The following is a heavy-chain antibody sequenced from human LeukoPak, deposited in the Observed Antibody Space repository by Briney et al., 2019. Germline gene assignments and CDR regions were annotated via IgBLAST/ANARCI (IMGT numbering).Heavy chain of an antibody. CDR1: GYTFTSYA. CDR2: INAGNGNT. V-gene: IGHV1-3*01. Sequence: AASVKVSCKASGYTFTSYAMHWVRQAPGQRLEWMGWINAGNGNTKYSQKFQGRVTITRDTSASTAYMELSSLRSEDTAVYYCARDVVGSNYPYYYYGMDVWGQGTTVTVSS. CDR3: ARDVVGSNYPYYYYGMDV. D-gene: IGHD4-11*01. J-gene: IGHJ6*02.